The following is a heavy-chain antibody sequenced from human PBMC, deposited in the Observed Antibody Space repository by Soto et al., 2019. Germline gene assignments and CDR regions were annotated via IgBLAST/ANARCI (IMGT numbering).Heavy chain of an antibody. CDR3: ARGVGSGSYYNQYNWFDP. J-gene: IGHJ5*02. CDR1: GYTITSYG. CDR2: ISGYSGDT. Sequence: ASVKVSCKASGYTITSYGFSWVRQAPGQGLEWMGWISGYSGDTKYSQKFQGRVTMTTDTSTSTAHMDLRSLTSDDTAVYYCARGVGSGSYYNQYNWFDPWGQGTLVTVSS. V-gene: IGHV1-18*01. D-gene: IGHD3-10*01.